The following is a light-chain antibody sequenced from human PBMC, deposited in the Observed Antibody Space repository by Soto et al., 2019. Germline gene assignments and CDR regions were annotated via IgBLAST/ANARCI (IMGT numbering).Light chain of an antibody. J-gene: IGLJ2*01. CDR2: GNN. V-gene: IGLV1-40*01. CDR3: ATWDDDLYTPI. CDR1: SSNIGAGYD. Sequence: QSVLTQPPAVSGAPGQRVTISCTGSSSNIGAGYDVHWYQQVPGTAPKLLIYGNNNRPSGVPARFSGSKSGTSASLAITGLRSDDEADYYCATWDDDLYTPIIGGGTKLTVL.